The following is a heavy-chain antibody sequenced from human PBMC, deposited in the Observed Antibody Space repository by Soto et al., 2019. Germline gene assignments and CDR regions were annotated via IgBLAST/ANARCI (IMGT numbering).Heavy chain of an antibody. Sequence: QVQLQESGPGLVKPSQTLSLTCTVSGGSISSGGYYWSWIRQHPGKGLAWIGYIYYSGITYYNPSLKSRVTISVDTSKNQFSLKLSSVTAADTAVYDCARDKREYQLRHGGWFDPWGQGTLVTVSS. CDR1: GGSISSGGYY. CDR3: ARDKREYQLRHGGWFDP. CDR2: IYYSGIT. J-gene: IGHJ5*02. D-gene: IGHD2-2*01. V-gene: IGHV4-31*03.